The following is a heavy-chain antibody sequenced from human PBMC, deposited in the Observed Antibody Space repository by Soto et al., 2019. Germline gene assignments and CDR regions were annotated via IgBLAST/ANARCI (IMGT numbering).Heavy chain of an antibody. V-gene: IGHV3-53*01. J-gene: IGHJ4*02. D-gene: IGHD3-22*01. CDR3: ARGYYYDSSGYYYPFDY. Sequence: GGSLRLSCAASGFTVSSNYMSWVRQAPGKGLEWVSVIYSGGSTYYADSVKGRFTISRENSKNTRYLQMNSLRAEDTAVYYCARGYYYDSSGYYYPFDYWGQGTLVTVSS. CDR2: IYSGGST. CDR1: GFTVSSNY.